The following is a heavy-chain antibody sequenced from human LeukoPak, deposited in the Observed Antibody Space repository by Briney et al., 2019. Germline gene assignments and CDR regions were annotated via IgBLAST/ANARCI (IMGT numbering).Heavy chain of an antibody. D-gene: IGHD1-26*01. CDR3: ARVNSGSYYGY. CDR1: GYTFTSYY. CDR2: INPSGGST. V-gene: IGHV1-46*01. J-gene: IGHJ4*02. Sequence: ASVKVSCKASGYTFTSYYMHWVRQAPGQGLEWMGIINPSGGSTSYAQKFQGRVTMTTDTSTSTAYMELRSLRSDDTAVYYCARVNSGSYYGYWGQGTPVTVSS.